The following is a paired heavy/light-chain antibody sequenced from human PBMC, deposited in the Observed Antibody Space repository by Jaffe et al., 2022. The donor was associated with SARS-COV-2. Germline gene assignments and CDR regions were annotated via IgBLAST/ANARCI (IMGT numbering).Light chain of an antibody. Sequence: QSVLTQPPSASGTPGQRVTISCSGSSSNIGSNYVYWYQQLPGTAPKLLIYRNNQRPSGVPDRFSGSKSGTSASLAISGLRSEDEADYYCAAWDDSLSGYWVFGGGTKLTVL. CDR3: AAWDDSLSGYWV. J-gene: IGLJ3*02. V-gene: IGLV1-47*01. CDR1: SSNIGSNY. CDR2: RNN.
Heavy chain of an antibody. CDR2: INHSGST. CDR1: GGSFSGYY. Sequence: QVQLQQWGAGLLKPSETLSLTCAVYGGSFSGYYWSWIRQPPGKGLEWIGEINHSGSTNYNPSLKSRVTISVDTSKNQFSLKLSSVTAADTAVYYCARTQSAYSSSWKPAYGMDVWGQGTTVTVSS. D-gene: IGHD6-13*01. CDR3: ARTQSAYSSSWKPAYGMDV. V-gene: IGHV4-34*01. J-gene: IGHJ6*02.